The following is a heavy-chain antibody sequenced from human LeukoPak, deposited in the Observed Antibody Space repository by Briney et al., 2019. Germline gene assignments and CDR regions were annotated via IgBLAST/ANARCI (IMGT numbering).Heavy chain of an antibody. CDR2: INSDGSTT. J-gene: IGHJ1*01. Sequence: GSLRLSCAASGFTFSSYWMHWVRQAPGKGLVWVSRINSDGSTTSYADSVKGRFTISRDNAKNTLYLQMNSLRAEDTAVYYCARGVREIIFAEYFQHWGQGTLVTVSS. D-gene: IGHD3-10*01. CDR3: ARGVREIIFAEYFQH. V-gene: IGHV3-74*01. CDR1: GFTFSSYW.